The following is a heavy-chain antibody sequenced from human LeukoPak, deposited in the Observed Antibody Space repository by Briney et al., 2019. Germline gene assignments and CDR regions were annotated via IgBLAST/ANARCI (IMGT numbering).Heavy chain of an antibody. CDR2: ISGSGGST. J-gene: IGHJ4*02. D-gene: IGHD1-14*01. CDR1: GFSFSTYA. CDR3: AKPARTDYADY. Sequence: GGSLRLSCATSGFSFSTYAMNWVRQAPGKGLEWVSAISGSGGSTYYADSVKGRFTISRDNSKNTLYLQMNSLRAEDTAVYYCAKPARTDYADYWGQGTLVTVSS. V-gene: IGHV3-23*01.